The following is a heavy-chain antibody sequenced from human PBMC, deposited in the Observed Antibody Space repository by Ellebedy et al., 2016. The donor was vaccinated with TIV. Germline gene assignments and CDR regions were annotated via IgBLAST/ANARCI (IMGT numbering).Heavy chain of an antibody. D-gene: IGHD3-10*01. Sequence: GESLKISCAASGFTSSSYAMSWVRQAPGKGREWVSTLSGGGGGNTYYADSVKCRFTMYRDNSKNTLYLQLNSLRAEDTAVYYCAKDVNYYYYGSGTYFDLWGRGTLVTVSS. CDR1: GFTSSSYA. J-gene: IGHJ2*01. CDR3: AKDVNYYYYGSGTYFDL. V-gene: IGHV3-23*01. CDR2: LSGGGGGNT.